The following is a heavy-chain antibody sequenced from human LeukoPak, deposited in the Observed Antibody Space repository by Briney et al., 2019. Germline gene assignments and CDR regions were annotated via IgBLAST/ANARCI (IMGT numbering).Heavy chain of an antibody. V-gene: IGHV3-53*01. Sequence: GGSLRLSCAVSGFSVNDNYMSWVRQAPGKGLQWVSVMFPDGRTYYADSVKGRFTISRDNAKNTLYLQMNSLRAEDTAVYYCVRITSGSYDNWGQGTLVTVSS. D-gene: IGHD1-26*01. CDR2: MFPDGRT. CDR3: VRITSGSYDN. CDR1: GFSVNDNY. J-gene: IGHJ4*02.